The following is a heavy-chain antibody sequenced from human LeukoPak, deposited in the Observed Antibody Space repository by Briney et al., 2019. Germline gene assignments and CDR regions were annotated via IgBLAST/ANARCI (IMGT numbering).Heavy chain of an antibody. CDR1: GFTFSTHW. CDR3: TRDYGVLFDY. Sequence: TGGSLRLSCVGSGFTFSTHWMSWVRQAPGKGLEWVGRIRSKANSYATSSAASVKGRFTISRDDSKNTAYLQMNSLKTEDTAVYYCTRDYGVLFDYWGQGTLVTVSS. CDR2: IRSKANSYAT. D-gene: IGHD4-17*01. J-gene: IGHJ4*02. V-gene: IGHV3-73*01.